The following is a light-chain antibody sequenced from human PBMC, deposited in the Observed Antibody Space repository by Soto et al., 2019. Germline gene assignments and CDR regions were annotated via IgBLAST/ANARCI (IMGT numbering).Light chain of an antibody. CDR3: QQYGGSPIT. V-gene: IGKV3-20*01. CDR1: QSVSRR. Sequence: EVVLTQSPGTLSWSRGVRATLSCRASQSVSRRLAWYQQRPGQSPRLLISGASMRASGVPVRFIGSGSGTDFTLTITRLEPEDFAVYYCQQYGGSPITFGLGTRLEIK. J-gene: IGKJ5*01. CDR2: GAS.